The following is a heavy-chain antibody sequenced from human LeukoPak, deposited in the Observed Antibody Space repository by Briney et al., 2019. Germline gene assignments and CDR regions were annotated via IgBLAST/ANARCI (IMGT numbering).Heavy chain of an antibody. CDR3: ARRYCSGGSCFRRKHYFDY. V-gene: IGHV1-8*01. CDR1: GYTFTSYD. CDR2: MNPSSGNT. J-gene: IGHJ4*02. Sequence: ASVKVSCKASGYTFTSYDINWVRQATGQGLEWMGWMNPSSGNTGYAQKFQGRVTMTRNTSISTAYMELSSLRSEDTAVYYCARRYCSGGSCFRRKHYFDYWGQGTLVTVSS. D-gene: IGHD2-15*01.